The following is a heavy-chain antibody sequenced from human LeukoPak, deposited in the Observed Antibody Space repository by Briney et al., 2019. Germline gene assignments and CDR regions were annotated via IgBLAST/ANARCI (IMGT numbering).Heavy chain of an antibody. D-gene: IGHD6-6*01. V-gene: IGHV4-59*01. CDR1: GVSISSYY. J-gene: IGHJ5*02. Sequence: SETLSLTCTVSGVSISSYYWSWIRQPPGKGLEWIGYIYYSGSTNYNPSLKSRVTISVDTSKNQFSLKLSSVTAADTAVYYCARALTSPIAARLNWFDPWGQGTLVTVSS. CDR2: IYYSGST. CDR3: ARALTSPIAARLNWFDP.